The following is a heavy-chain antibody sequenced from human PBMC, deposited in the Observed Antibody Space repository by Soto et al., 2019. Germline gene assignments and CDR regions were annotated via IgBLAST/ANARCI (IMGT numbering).Heavy chain of an antibody. J-gene: IGHJ6*02. D-gene: IGHD3-3*01. CDR2: IIPYDGKT. Sequence: GASVKVSCKASGYTFSSYGINWVRQAPGQGLEWLGWIIPYDGKTKYAQNIQGRVSMTTDTSTKTAYKEMRSLRSDDTAENYSKRSYDFWSGYRPAYYYYGMDVWGQGTTVTVSS. CDR3: KRSYDFWSGYRPAYYYYGMDV. CDR1: GYTFSSYG. V-gene: IGHV1-18*01.